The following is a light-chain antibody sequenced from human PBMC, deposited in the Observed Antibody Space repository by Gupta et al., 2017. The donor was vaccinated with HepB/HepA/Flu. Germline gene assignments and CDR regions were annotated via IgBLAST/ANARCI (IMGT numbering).Light chain of an antibody. V-gene: IGLV1-44*01. CDR1: SSNIGSNP. Sequence: SVLTQPPSASGTPGQRVTISCSGSSSNIGSNPVNWYQRHPGTAPKLLIYSNNQRPSGGPDRVSGSKSGTSASLAISGLRTEDEADYYCAAWDDSLNGFYVFGTGTKVTVL. J-gene: IGLJ1*01. CDR2: SNN. CDR3: AAWDDSLNGFYV.